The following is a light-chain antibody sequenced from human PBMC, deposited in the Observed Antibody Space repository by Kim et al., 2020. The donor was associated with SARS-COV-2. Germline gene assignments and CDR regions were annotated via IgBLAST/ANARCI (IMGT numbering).Light chain of an antibody. V-gene: IGKV1-5*01. CDR3: QKYKSYTWK. CDR1: QSISRG. J-gene: IGKJ1*01. Sequence: GDRVTITCRASQSISRGLGWDQKKQGKAPKLLIYEASSLESGGPSRCSGSGAVTECTLTTSSLQPDEFVTHNSQKYKSYTWKFGQGTKG. CDR2: EAS.